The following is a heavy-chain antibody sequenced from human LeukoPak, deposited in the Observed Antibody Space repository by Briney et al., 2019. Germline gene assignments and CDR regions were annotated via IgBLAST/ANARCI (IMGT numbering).Heavy chain of an antibody. J-gene: IGHJ4*02. D-gene: IGHD3-3*01. Sequence: GASVKVSCKASGYTFTSYDINWVRQATGQGLEWMGWMNPNSGNTGYAQKFQGRVTITRNTSISTAYMELSSLRSEDTAVYYCARDPTDYDFWSGYPFWGQGTLVTVSS. CDR3: ARDPTDYDFWSGYPF. CDR1: GYTFTSYD. V-gene: IGHV1-8*03. CDR2: MNPNSGNT.